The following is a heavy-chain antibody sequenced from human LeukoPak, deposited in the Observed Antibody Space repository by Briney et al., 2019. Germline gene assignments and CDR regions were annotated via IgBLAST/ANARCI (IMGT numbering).Heavy chain of an antibody. V-gene: IGHV3-30-3*01. CDR1: GFTFSSYA. CDR2: ISYDGSNK. J-gene: IGHJ4*02. CDR3: ARGSGIAVALTY. D-gene: IGHD6-19*01. Sequence: PGGSLRLSCAASGFTFSSYAMHWVRQAPGKGLEWVAVISYDGSNKYYADSVKGRFTISRNNSKNTLYLQMNSLRAEDTAVYYCARGSGIAVALTYWGQETLVTVSS.